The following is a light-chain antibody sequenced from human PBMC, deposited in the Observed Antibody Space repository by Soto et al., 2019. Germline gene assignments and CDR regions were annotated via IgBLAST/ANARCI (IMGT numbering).Light chain of an antibody. CDR3: QQYGSSPLVA. CDR2: GAS. Sequence: EIVLTQSPGTLSLTQGERATLSCRASQSVSSSYLAWYQQKPGQAPRLLIYGASSRATGIPDRFSGSGSGTDFTLTISRLEPEDFAVYYCQQYGSSPLVAFGQGAKA. J-gene: IGKJ1*01. CDR1: QSVSSSY. V-gene: IGKV3-20*01.